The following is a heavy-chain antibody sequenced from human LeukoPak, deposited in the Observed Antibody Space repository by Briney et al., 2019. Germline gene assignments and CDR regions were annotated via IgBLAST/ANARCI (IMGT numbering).Heavy chain of an antibody. D-gene: IGHD3-16*01. J-gene: IGHJ4*02. CDR2: INHSGTT. CDR3: ARKASHFSYGLRAIDY. CDR1: GGSFSDHY. Sequence: SETLSLTCAVYGGSFSDHYWNGLRQPPGKGLEWMGEINHSGTTNYNASLKSRVTISVDTSKNHLSLKLNSMTAADTAVYYCARKASHFSYGLRAIDYWGQGNLVTLSS. V-gene: IGHV4-34*01.